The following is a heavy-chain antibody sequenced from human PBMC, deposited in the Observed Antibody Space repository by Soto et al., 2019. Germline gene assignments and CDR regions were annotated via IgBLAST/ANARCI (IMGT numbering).Heavy chain of an antibody. CDR3: ARFTYYDFWSGYYNGPTTN. V-gene: IGHV1-8*01. D-gene: IGHD3-3*01. CDR2: MNPNSGNT. J-gene: IGHJ1*01. CDR1: GHTFTSYD. Sequence: ASVKVSCKASGHTFTSYDINWVRQATGQGLEWMGWMNPNSGNTGYAQKFQGRVTMTRNTSISTAYMELSSLRSEDTAVYYCARFTYYDFWSGYYNGPTTNWGQGTLVTVSS.